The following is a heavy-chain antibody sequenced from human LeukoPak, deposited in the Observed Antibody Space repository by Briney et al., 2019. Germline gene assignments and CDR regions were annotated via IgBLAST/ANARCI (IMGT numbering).Heavy chain of an antibody. D-gene: IGHD2-15*01. V-gene: IGHV3-15*01. J-gene: IGHJ5*02. CDR1: GFTFGNAW. CDR2: IKSKTDGGTT. Sequence: PGGSLRLSCAASGFTFGNAWMSWVRQAPGKGLEWVGRIKSKTDGGTTDYAAPVKGRFTIARDDSKNTLYLQMNSLKTEDTAVYYCSTYSTRGFDPWGQGTLVTVSS. CDR3: STYSTRGFDP.